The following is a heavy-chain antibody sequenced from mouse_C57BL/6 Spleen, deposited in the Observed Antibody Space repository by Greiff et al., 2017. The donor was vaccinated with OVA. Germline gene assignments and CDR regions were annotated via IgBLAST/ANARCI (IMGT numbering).Heavy chain of an antibody. CDR3: ARSLYYDPYYFDY. Sequence: QVQLQQPGAELVMPGASVKLSCKASGYTFTSYWMHWVKQRPGQGLEWIGEIDPSDSYTNYNQKFKGKSTLTVDKSSSTAYMQLSSLTSEDSAVYYCARSLYYDPYYFDYWGQGATLTVSS. D-gene: IGHD2-4*01. CDR2: IDPSDSYT. CDR1: GYTFTSYW. V-gene: IGHV1-69*01. J-gene: IGHJ2*01.